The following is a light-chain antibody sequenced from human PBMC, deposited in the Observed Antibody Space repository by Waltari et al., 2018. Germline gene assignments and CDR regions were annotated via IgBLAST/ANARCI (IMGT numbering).Light chain of an antibody. CDR2: GAS. V-gene: IGKV3-20*01. CDR3: HQYNDGPPFN. J-gene: IGKJ2*01. Sequence: EIVLTQSPGTLSLSPGERATLSCRARQRVSSSYLAWYQQKPGQAPRLLIYGASSRATGIPDRFSGSGSGTDFTLTISRLEPEDFAVYYCHQYNDGPPFNFGQGTKLEIK. CDR1: QRVSSSY.